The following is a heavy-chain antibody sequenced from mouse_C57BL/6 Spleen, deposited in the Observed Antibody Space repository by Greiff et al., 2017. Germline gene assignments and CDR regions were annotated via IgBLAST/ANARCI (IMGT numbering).Heavy chain of an antibody. CDR2: INPNNGGT. J-gene: IGHJ1*03. D-gene: IGHD1-1*01. V-gene: IGHV1-18*01. CDR1: GYTFTDYN. Sequence: VQLQQSGPELVKPGASVKIPCKASGYTFTDYNMDWVKQSHGKSLEWIGDINPNNGGTIYNQKFKGKATLTVDKSSSTAYMELRSLTSEDTAVYYCARPTVVPSYWYFDVWGTGTTVTVSS. CDR3: ARPTVVPSYWYFDV.